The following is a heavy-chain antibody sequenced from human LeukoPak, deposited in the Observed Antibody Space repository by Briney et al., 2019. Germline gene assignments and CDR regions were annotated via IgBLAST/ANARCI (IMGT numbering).Heavy chain of an antibody. V-gene: IGHV3-23*01. Sequence: GSLRLSCAASGFTFSSYAMSWVRQAPGKGLEWVSAISGSGGSTYYADSVKGRFTISRDNSKNTLYLQMNSLRAEDTAVYYCAKGSYYDILTGYYLDYWGQGTLVTVSS. D-gene: IGHD3-9*01. CDR1: GFTFSSYA. J-gene: IGHJ4*02. CDR3: AKGSYYDILTGYYLDY. CDR2: ISGSGGST.